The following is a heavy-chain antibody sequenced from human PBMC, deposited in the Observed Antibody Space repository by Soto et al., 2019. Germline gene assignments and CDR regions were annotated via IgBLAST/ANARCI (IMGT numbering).Heavy chain of an antibody. J-gene: IGHJ4*02. CDR3: ARGVTAGVDY. CDR1: GYSFTSLD. Sequence: ASVKVSCKASGYSFTSLDINWVRQTTGQGLEWMGWMQPSSGRTGYAQKLQGRVTMTSDTSINTAYMELISLTSDDTAFYYCARGVTAGVDYWGEGTLVSDSS. V-gene: IGHV1-8*01. D-gene: IGHD2-21*02. CDR2: MQPSSGRT.